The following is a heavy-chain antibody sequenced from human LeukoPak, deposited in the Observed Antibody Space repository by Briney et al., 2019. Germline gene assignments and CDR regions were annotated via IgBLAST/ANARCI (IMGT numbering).Heavy chain of an antibody. Sequence: PSETLSLTCAVSGYSISSGYYWGWIRQPPGKGLEWIGSIYHSGSTYYNPSLKSRVTISVDTSKNQFSLKLSSVTAADTAVYYCARGKRRDGYNYNNFDYWGQGTLVTVSS. V-gene: IGHV4-38-2*01. CDR1: GYSISSGYY. CDR2: IYHSGST. J-gene: IGHJ4*02. D-gene: IGHD5-24*01. CDR3: ARGKRRDGYNYNNFDY.